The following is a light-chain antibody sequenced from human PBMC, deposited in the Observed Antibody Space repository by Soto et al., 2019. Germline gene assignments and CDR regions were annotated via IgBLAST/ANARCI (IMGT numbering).Light chain of an antibody. Sequence: DIQMTQSPSTLSALIGDRVTIICRASQSISNWLAWYQQKPGKAPKLLIHKASNLESGVPSRFSGSGSGTEFTLTVSSLQPDDFATYYCQRYETYPWTFGQGTKVDIK. J-gene: IGKJ1*01. CDR2: KAS. CDR1: QSISNW. V-gene: IGKV1-5*03. CDR3: QRYETYPWT.